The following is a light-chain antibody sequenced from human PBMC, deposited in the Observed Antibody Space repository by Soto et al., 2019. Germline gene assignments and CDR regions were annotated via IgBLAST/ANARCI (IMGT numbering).Light chain of an antibody. CDR2: SNN. CDR3: AALDDNLSGGHHI. V-gene: IGLV1-44*01. CDR1: SSNIGVNT. J-gene: IGLJ1*01. Sequence: QSVLTQTPSASGTPGQRVTIYCSGSSSNIGVNTVNWYQHVPGTAPTLVIYSNNQRPSGVPDRFSGSRSGTSASLAISGLQSEDEAVYYCAALDDNLSGGHHIFGTGTKLTVL.